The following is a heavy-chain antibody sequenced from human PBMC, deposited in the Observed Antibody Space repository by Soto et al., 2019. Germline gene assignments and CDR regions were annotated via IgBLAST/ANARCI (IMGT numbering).Heavy chain of an antibody. J-gene: IGHJ1*01. D-gene: IGHD4-17*01. V-gene: IGHV4-59*08. CDR3: ARQRVTTVTTFED. CDR2: IYYSGST. CDR1: GGSISSYY. Sequence: QVQLQESGPGLVKPSETLSLTCTVSGGSISSYYWSWIRQPPGKGLVWIGYIYYSGSTYYNPSLKRRVTISVDTSKNQFSLKLSSVTAADTAVYECARQRVTTVTTFEDWGQDSLVTVSS.